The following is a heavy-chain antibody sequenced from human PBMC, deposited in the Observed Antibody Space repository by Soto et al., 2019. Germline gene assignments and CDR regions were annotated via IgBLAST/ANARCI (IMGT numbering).Heavy chain of an antibody. CDR3: ASSSGWYGQGMDV. CDR2: IIPIFGTA. V-gene: IGHV1-69*13. J-gene: IGHJ6*02. D-gene: IGHD6-19*01. CDR1: GGTFSSYA. Sequence: GPSVKVSCKASGGTFSSYAISWVRQAPGQGLEWMGGIIPIFGTANYAQKFQGRVTITADECTSTAYMELSSLRSEDTAVYYCASSSGWYGQGMDVWGQGTTVTGSS.